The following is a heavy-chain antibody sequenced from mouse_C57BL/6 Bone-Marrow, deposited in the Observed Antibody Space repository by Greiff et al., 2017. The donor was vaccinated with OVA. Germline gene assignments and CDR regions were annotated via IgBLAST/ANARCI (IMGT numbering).Heavy chain of an antibody. D-gene: IGHD1-1*01. J-gene: IGHJ2*01. CDR2: IDPSDSYT. CDR3: ARSGYYGSRHLDY. CDR1: GYTFTSYW. Sequence: QVQLQQPGAELVMPGASVKLSCKASGYTFTSYWMHWVKQRPGQGLEWIGEIDPSDSYTNYNQKFKGKSTLTVDKSSSTAYMQLSSLTSEDSAVYYCARSGYYGSRHLDYWGQGTTLTVSS. V-gene: IGHV1-69*01.